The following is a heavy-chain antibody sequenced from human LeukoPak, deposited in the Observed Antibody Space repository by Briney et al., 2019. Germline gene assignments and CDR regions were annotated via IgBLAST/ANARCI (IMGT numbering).Heavy chain of an antibody. CDR2: IYYSGST. V-gene: IGHV4-30-4*01. Sequence: SETLSLTCTVSGGSISSGDYYWSWIRQPPGKGLEWIGYIYYSGSTYYNPSLKSRVTISVDTSKNQFSLKLSPVTAADTAVYYCARSYYDILTGPGGFDIWGQGTMVTVSS. CDR3: ARSYYDILTGPGGFDI. D-gene: IGHD3-9*01. CDR1: GGSISSGDYY. J-gene: IGHJ3*02.